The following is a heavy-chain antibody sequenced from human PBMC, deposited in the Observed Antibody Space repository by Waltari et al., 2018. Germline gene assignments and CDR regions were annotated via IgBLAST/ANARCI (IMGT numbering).Heavy chain of an antibody. CDR3: ARTGARWLQFAAFDI. CDR2: INQDGSEE. V-gene: IGHV3-7*01. D-gene: IGHD5-12*01. J-gene: IGHJ3*02. Sequence: EVLLVESGGGLVQTGGSLRLSCAASSFTFGNYWMNWVRQAPGKGLELVANINQDGSEEYYVDSVKGRFTISRDNAKNSLYLEMKTLRAEDTAIYYCARTGARWLQFAAFDIWGQGTMVTVSS. CDR1: SFTFGNYW.